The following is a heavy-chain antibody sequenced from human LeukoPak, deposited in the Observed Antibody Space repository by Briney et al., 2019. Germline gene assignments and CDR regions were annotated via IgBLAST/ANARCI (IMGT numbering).Heavy chain of an antibody. CDR2: INPNSGGT. J-gene: IGHJ6*02. V-gene: IGHV1-2*02. CDR1: GYTFTGYY. Sequence: ASVNVSCKASGYTFTGYYMHWVRQATGQGLEWMGWINPNSGGTNYAQKFQGRVTMTRDTSISTAYMELSRLRSDDTAVYYCARDYNFDYYGSGHAGYYYGMDVWGQGTTVTVSS. D-gene: IGHD3-10*01. CDR3: ARDYNFDYYGSGHAGYYYGMDV.